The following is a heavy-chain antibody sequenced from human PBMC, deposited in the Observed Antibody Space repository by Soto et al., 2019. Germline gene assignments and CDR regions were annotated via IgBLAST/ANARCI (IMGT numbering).Heavy chain of an antibody. D-gene: IGHD3-10*01. CDR3: ARDRRLSVRGIFDP. CDR2: ISGSGDNT. J-gene: IGHJ5*02. CDR1: GFSFSDYA. Sequence: PGGSLRLSCKASGFSFSDYAMTWVRQAPGKGLEWVSVISGSGDNTFYAASVKGRFAISRDNSKNVLYLQMNSLSADDAAVYFCARDRRLSVRGIFDPWGQGTLVTVSS. V-gene: IGHV3-23*01.